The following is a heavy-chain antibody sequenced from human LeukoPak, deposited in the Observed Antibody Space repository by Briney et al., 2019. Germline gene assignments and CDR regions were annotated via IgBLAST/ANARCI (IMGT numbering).Heavy chain of an antibody. Sequence: SGGSLRLSCAASGFTFSSYEMNWVRQAPGKGLEWVPYISSSGSTIYYADSVKGRFTISRDNAKNSLYLQMNSLRAEDTAVYYCARDSPHGPDYWGQGTLVTVSS. J-gene: IGHJ4*02. D-gene: IGHD5-24*01. CDR1: GFTFSSYE. CDR2: ISSSGSTI. CDR3: ARDSPHGPDY. V-gene: IGHV3-48*03.